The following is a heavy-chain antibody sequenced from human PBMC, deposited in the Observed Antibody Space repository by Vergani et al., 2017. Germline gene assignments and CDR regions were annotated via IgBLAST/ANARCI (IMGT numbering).Heavy chain of an antibody. Sequence: EVELVQSGPEMRKPGESLKISCKGSEYSFGNYWIGWVRQMPGKGLEWMGIIYPAESDTRYSPSFQGQVTISADKSISTAFLQWDSLKASDTARYYCARHTTYTDSWGQGTLVTVSS. CDR1: EYSFGNYW. V-gene: IGHV5-51*01. D-gene: IGHD1-1*01. J-gene: IGHJ4*02. CDR3: ARHTTYTDS. CDR2: IYPAESDT.